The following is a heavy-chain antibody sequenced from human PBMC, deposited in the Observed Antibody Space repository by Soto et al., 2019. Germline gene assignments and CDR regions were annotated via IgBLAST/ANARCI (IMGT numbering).Heavy chain of an antibody. CDR1: GGSVSSGSYY. Sequence: PSETLSLTCTVSGGSVSSGSYYWSWIRQPPGKGLEWIGYIYYSGSTNYNPSLKSRVTISVDTSKNQFSLKLSSVTAADTAVYYCARAGPRTGTPRFSYFDYWGQGTLVTVYS. CDR3: ARAGPRTGTPRFSYFDY. V-gene: IGHV4-61*01. J-gene: IGHJ4*02. CDR2: IYYSGST. D-gene: IGHD1-7*01.